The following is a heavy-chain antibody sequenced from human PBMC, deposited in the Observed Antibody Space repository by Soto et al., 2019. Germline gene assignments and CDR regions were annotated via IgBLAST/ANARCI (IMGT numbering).Heavy chain of an antibody. CDR3: ARALVWSGSYYAFDY. CDR1: GFTFSSYW. V-gene: IGHV3-74*01. Sequence: EVQLVESGGGLVQPGGSLRLSCAASGFTFSSYWMYWVRQAPGKGLVWVSRINSDGSSTTYADSVKGRFTISRDNAKNTLYLQRNSLRAEDTAVYYCARALVWSGSYYAFDYWGQGTLVTVSS. CDR2: INSDGSST. D-gene: IGHD1-26*01. J-gene: IGHJ4*02.